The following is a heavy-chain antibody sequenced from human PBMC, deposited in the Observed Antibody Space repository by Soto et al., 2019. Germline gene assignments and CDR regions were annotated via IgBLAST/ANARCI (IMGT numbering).Heavy chain of an antibody. CDR1: GFTFSSYA. CDR3: ARAPSATGDCTNGVCFPDD. V-gene: IGHV3-21*01. D-gene: IGHD2-8*01. CDR2: ISSSSSYI. J-gene: IGHJ4*02. Sequence: PGGSLRLSCAASGFTFSSYAMNWVRQAPGKGLEWISSISSSSSYIYYADSVKGRFTISRDNAKNSLYLQMNSLRAEDTAVYYSARAPSATGDCTNGVCFPDDWGQGTLVPVSS.